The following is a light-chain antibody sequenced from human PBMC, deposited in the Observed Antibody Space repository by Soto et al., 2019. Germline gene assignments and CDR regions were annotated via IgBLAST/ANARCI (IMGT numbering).Light chain of an antibody. CDR1: SSDVGGYNY. J-gene: IGLJ1*01. Sequence: ALTQPPSASGSFGQSVTISCTGTSSDVGGYNYVSWYQQHPGKAPRLMIYEVSERPSGVPDRFSGSKSGNTASLTVSGLQADDEADYYCSSYSGTNYHYVFGTGTKVTVL. CDR2: EVS. CDR3: SSYSGTNYHYV. V-gene: IGLV2-8*01.